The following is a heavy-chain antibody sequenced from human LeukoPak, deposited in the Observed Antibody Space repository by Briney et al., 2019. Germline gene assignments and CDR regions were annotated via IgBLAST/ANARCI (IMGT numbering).Heavy chain of an antibody. J-gene: IGHJ4*02. CDR3: AKDVYGDYGGLVY. CDR2: ISADVGTT. V-gene: IGHV3-23*01. D-gene: IGHD4-17*01. CDR1: GFTFSNFA. Sequence: GGSPRLSCAASGFTFSNFAMTWVRQAPGRGLEWVSTISADVGTTNYADSVKGRFTISRDNSKNTLYLQMNSLRAEDTAVYYCAKDVYGDYGGLVYWGQGTLVTVSS.